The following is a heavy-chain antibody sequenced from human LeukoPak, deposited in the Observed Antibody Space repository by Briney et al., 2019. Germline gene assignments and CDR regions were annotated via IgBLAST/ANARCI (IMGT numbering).Heavy chain of an antibody. CDR1: GFTFSDYE. Sequence: PGGSLRLSCAASGFTFSDYEMNWVRQAPGKGLEWVSHISTSGSIIHYADSVEGRFTISRDNAKNSLYLQMNSLRAEDTAVYYCARGVGYYDILTGLMDYWGQGTLVTVSS. V-gene: IGHV3-48*03. J-gene: IGHJ4*02. CDR2: ISTSGSII. CDR3: ARGVGYYDILTGLMDY. D-gene: IGHD3-9*01.